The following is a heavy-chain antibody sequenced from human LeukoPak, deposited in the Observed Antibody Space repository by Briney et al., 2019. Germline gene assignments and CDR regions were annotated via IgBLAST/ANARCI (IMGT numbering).Heavy chain of an antibody. J-gene: IGHJ5*02. CDR2: ISHSGST. V-gene: IGHV4-4*02. CDR1: GGSISSTNW. Sequence: PSETLSLTCAVSGGSISSTNWWSWVRQPPGKGLEWIGEISHSGSTNYNPSLKSRVTISVDKSKNQFSLKLSSVTAADTAVYYCARLGDTAMVTSNWFDPWGQGTLVTVSS. CDR3: ARLGDTAMVTSNWFDP. D-gene: IGHD5-18*01.